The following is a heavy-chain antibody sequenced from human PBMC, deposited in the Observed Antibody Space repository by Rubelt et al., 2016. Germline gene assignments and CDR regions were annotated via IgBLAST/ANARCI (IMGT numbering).Heavy chain of an antibody. CDR2: INHSGST. V-gene: IGHV4-34*01. Sequence: QVQLQQWGAGLLKPSETLSLTCAVYGGSFSGYYWSWIRQPPGKGLEWIGEINHSGSTNYNPSLKSRVTISVDTSKNRFSLKLSSGTAADTAVYYCARRNGYSSGWYSIRGAFDIWGQGTMVTVSS. CDR1: GGSFSGYY. J-gene: IGHJ3*02. D-gene: IGHD6-19*01. CDR3: ARRNGYSSGWYSIRGAFDI.